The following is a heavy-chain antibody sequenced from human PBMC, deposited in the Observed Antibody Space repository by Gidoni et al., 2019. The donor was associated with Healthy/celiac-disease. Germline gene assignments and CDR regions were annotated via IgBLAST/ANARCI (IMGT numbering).Heavy chain of an antibody. Sequence: RQLQDSGPGLVKHSETLSLTCTGAGGSISSSRYYGGWIRQPPGKGLEWLGSLYYTGSTYYNPSLKSLVTISVDTSQNQFSLKLSSVPAADTAVYYCASSQSDGDFWSGGPYYFDYWGQGTLVTVSS. J-gene: IGHJ4*02. V-gene: IGHV4-39*01. CDR2: LYYTGST. CDR1: GGSISSSRYY. CDR3: ASSQSDGDFWSGGPYYFDY. D-gene: IGHD3-3*01.